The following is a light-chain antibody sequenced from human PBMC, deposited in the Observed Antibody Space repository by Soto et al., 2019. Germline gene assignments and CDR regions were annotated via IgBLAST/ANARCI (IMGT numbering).Light chain of an antibody. CDR1: QAIRND. V-gene: IGKV1-6*01. J-gene: IGKJ1*01. CDR2: AAS. CDR3: LQDYNYPWT. Sequence: AIQMSQSPSSLSASVGDRVTITCRASQAIRNDLGWYQQKPGKAPKLLIYAASTLQSGVPSRFSGSGSGTDFTLTISSLQPEDFATYYCLQDYNYPWTFGQGTKVEIK.